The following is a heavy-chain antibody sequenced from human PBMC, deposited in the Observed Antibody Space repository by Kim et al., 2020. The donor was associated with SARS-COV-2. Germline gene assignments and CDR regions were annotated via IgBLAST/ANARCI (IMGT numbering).Heavy chain of an antibody. CDR3: TRAPGPGTKVDQ. V-gene: IGHV3-11*04. D-gene: IGHD1-1*01. CDR2: ISDSGTPL. Sequence: GGSLRLSCAASGFTFSHCYMSWIRRAPGKGLEWVAYISDSGTPLYYADSVKGRFIVSRENAKNSLYLQMDNLRAGDTAVYYCTRAPGPGTKVDQWGQGTLVTV. CDR1: GFTFSHCY. J-gene: IGHJ4*02.